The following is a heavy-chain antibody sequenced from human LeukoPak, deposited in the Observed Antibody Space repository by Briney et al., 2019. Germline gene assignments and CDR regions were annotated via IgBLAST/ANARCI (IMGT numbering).Heavy chain of an antibody. CDR2: IYHSGST. CDR3: ANLLRGYCSSTSCYDGY. V-gene: IGHV4-38-2*02. D-gene: IGHD2-2*01. Sequence: SETLSLTCTVSGYSISSGYYWGWIRQPPGKGLEWIGSIYHSGSTYYNPSLKSRVTISVDTSKNQFSLKLSSVTAADTAVYYCANLLRGYCSSTSCYDGYWGQGTLVTVSS. J-gene: IGHJ4*02. CDR1: GYSISSGYY.